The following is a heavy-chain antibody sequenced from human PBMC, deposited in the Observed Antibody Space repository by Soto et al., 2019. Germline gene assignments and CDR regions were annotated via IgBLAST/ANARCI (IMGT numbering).Heavy chain of an antibody. CDR2: IYHSGST. CDR3: ARDRGYSSSSYWFDP. J-gene: IGHJ5*02. Sequence: SETLSLTGAVSVYSISSGYYWGCIRQPPGKGLEWIGSIYHSGSTYYNPSLKSRVTISVDTSKNQFSLKLSSVTAADTAVYYCARDRGYSSSSYWFDPWGQGTLVTVSS. D-gene: IGHD6-6*01. V-gene: IGHV4-38-2*02. CDR1: VYSISSGYY.